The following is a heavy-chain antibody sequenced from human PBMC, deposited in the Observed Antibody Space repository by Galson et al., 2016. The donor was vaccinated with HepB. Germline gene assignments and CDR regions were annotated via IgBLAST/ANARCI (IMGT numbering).Heavy chain of an antibody. Sequence: CAISGDSVSSYSGAWNRIRQSPSRGLEWLGRTYYRSKWYNDYAVSVKSRITIHPDTSTNQFSLQLNSVTPEDTAVYYCATERPFSSFFGYWGQGILVTVSS. CDR2: TYYRSKWYN. V-gene: IGHV6-1*01. D-gene: IGHD6-6*01. CDR1: GDSVSSYSGA. CDR3: ATERPFSSFFGY. J-gene: IGHJ4*02.